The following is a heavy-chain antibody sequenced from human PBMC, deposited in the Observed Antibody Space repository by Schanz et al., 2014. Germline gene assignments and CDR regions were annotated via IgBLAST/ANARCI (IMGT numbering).Heavy chain of an antibody. V-gene: IGHV3-23*01. CDR2: ISGSGGST. CDR3: AKGRFGELSAFDI. CDR1: GFTLSSYG. J-gene: IGHJ3*02. Sequence: EVQLLESGGGLVQPGGSLRLSCLASGFTLSSYGMHWVRQAPGKGLEWVSAISGSGGSTYYADSVKGRFTISRDNSKNTLYLQMNSLRAEDTAVYYCAKGRFGELSAFDIWGQGTMVTVSS. D-gene: IGHD3-10*01.